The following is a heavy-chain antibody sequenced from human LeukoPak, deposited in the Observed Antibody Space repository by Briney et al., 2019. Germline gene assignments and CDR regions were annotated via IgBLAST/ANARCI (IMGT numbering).Heavy chain of an antibody. CDR2: ISSTSSDI. CDR3: AREDTGYSFGYGPIDY. J-gene: IGHJ4*02. Sequence: GGSLRLSCAASGFTFSSYSMNWVRQAPGKGLEWVSSISSTSSDIYYAESVKGRFTISRDNAKNSLYLQMNSLRADDTAVYYCAREDTGYSFGYGPIDYWGQGTLVTVSS. V-gene: IGHV3-21*01. D-gene: IGHD5-18*01. CDR1: GFTFSSYS.